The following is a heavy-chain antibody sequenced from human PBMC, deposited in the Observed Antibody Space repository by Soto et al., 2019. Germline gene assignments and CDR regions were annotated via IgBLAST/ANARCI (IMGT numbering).Heavy chain of an antibody. V-gene: IGHV3-72*01. D-gene: IGHD5-12*01. CDR1: GFSLSDHY. J-gene: IGHJ4*02. Sequence: EVQLVESGGGLVQPGGSLRLSCAASGFSLSDHYVDWVRQAPGKGLEWVGRSRNKAKSYTTDYAASVTGRFTVSRDESKNSLSLQMNGLKTEDTAVYYCARVYLVATYEVVKLFDYWGQGTLVTVSS. CDR2: SRNKAKSYTT. CDR3: ARVYLVATYEVVKLFDY.